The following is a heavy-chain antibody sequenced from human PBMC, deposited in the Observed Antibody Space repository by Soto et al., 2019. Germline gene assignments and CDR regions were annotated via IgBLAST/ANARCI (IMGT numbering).Heavy chain of an antibody. Sequence: QVQLVQSGAEVRKPGASVKVSCKTSGYTFSRSGISWVRQAPGQGLEWMGWISTYNGDANYAQKLQGRVTMTTDTSTSTASMELRSLTSDDTAVYYCARRGTVPYYYYGLDVWGEGTTVTVSS. V-gene: IGHV1-18*01. D-gene: IGHD3-16*01. CDR2: ISTYNGDA. CDR3: ARRGTVPYYYYGLDV. J-gene: IGHJ6*04. CDR1: GYTFSRSG.